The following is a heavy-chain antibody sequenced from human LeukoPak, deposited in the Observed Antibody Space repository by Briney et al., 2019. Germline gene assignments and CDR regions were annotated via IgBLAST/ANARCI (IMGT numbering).Heavy chain of an antibody. V-gene: IGHV3-21*01. J-gene: IGHJ5*02. CDR3: ARAQILAYCGGDCFS. CDR2: ISSSSSYI. CDR1: GFTFSSYS. Sequence: GGSLRLSCAASGFTFSSYSMNWVRQAPGKGLEWISSISSSSSYIYYADSVEGRFTISRDNSKNTLYLQMNSLRAEDTAVYYCARAQILAYCGGDCFSWGQGTLVTVSS. D-gene: IGHD2-21*02.